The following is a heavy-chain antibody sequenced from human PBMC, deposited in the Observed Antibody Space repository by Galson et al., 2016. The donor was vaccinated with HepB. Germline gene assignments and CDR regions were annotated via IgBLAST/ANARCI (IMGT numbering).Heavy chain of an antibody. CDR3: VSAARFNFGYRTYYGMDV. CDR2: IKQDGSEK. D-gene: IGHD5-18*01. V-gene: IGHV3-7*01. Sequence: SLRLSCAASGFTFSSYWMNWVRQAPGKGLEWVANIKQDGSEKDYVDSVKGRFTISRDNAKNSLYLQMNSLRAEDTAVYYCVSAARFNFGYRTYYGMDVWGQGTTVTVSS. CDR1: GFTFSSYW. J-gene: IGHJ6*02.